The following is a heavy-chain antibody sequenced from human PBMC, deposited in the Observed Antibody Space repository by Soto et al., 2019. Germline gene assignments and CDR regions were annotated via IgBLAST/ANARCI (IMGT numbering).Heavy chain of an antibody. Sequence: GGPLRPSCGASGFMFSSYDMHWVRQGAGKGLEWFAAMGTAADTYYLGSVKGRFTISRENDKKSLHLQINDIRAEDTAVYCCVRGGPESSGISADDALDIWGQGTVVTVSS. CDR1: GFMFSSYD. CDR2: MGTAADT. V-gene: IGHV3-13*01. CDR3: VRGGPESSGISADDALDI. J-gene: IGHJ3*02. D-gene: IGHD6-19*01.